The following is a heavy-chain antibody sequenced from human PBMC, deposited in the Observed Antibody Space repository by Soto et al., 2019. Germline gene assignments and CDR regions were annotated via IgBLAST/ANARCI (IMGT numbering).Heavy chain of an antibody. CDR3: ARSSISGIFYYYY. J-gene: IGHJ4*02. Sequence: ASVEASWKASRYTFTDNGVSWMRQAPGQGLQWMGWINPNNGNTKYAQNFQGRVTMTTDTSTSTAYVELRSLRSDDTAMYYCARSSISGIFYYYYWGQGTLVTVSS. CDR1: RYTFTDNG. V-gene: IGHV1-18*01. D-gene: IGHD3-10*01. CDR2: INPNNGNT.